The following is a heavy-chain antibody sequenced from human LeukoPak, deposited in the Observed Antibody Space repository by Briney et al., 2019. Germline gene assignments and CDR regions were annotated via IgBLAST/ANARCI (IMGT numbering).Heavy chain of an antibody. Sequence: ASVKVSCKASGGTFSSYTISWVRQAPGQGLEWMVWINPNSGGTNYAQKFQGRVTMTRDTSISTAYMELSRLRSDDTAVYYCARDGTLVGATSYYFDYWGQGTLVTVSS. D-gene: IGHD1-26*01. V-gene: IGHV1-2*02. CDR3: ARDGTLVGATSYYFDY. J-gene: IGHJ4*02. CDR2: INPNSGGT. CDR1: GGTFSSYT.